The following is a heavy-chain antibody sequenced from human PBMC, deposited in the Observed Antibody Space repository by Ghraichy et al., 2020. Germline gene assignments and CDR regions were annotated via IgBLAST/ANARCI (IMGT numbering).Heavy chain of an antibody. CDR2: MNPNSGNT. CDR3: ARRAYFTMIVVAEYGMDV. D-gene: IGHD3-22*01. CDR1: GYTFTSYD. J-gene: IGHJ6*02. Sequence: ASVKVSCKASGYTFTSYDINWVRQATGQGLEWMGWMNPNSGNTGYAQKFQGRVTMTRNTSISTAYMELSSLRSEDTAVYYCARRAYFTMIVVAEYGMDVWGQGTTVTVSS. V-gene: IGHV1-8*01.